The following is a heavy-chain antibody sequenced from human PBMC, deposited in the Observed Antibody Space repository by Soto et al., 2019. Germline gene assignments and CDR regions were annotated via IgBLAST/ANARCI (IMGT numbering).Heavy chain of an antibody. Sequence: QVQLVQSGAEVKKPGASVKVYCKASGYTFTSYGISWVRQAPGQGLEWMGWLSAYNGNTNYAQKLQGRVTMTTDTSTSTAYMEVKSLRSDDTAVYYCAVGNWSGYYSYYYYYGMDVWGQGTTVTVSS. CDR2: LSAYNGNT. CDR1: GYTFTSYG. V-gene: IGHV1-18*01. CDR3: AVGNWSGYYSYYYYYGMDV. D-gene: IGHD3-3*01. J-gene: IGHJ6*02.